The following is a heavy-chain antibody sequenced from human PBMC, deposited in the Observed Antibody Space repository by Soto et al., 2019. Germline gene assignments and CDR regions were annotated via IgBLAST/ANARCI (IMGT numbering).Heavy chain of an antibody. CDR2: TSGSGRRT. CDR1: GFTFSTYG. J-gene: IGHJ2*01. CDR3: ARGRGDYENWNFDL. Sequence: EVQLVESGDALVQPGGSLRVSCEGSGFTFSTYGMHWVRQAPGKGLEFVSSTSGSGRRTSYADSVKGRFIISRDNSKNTLYLQMGSLRIEVTGVYYCARGRGDYENWNFDLWGRGSLVTVSS. V-gene: IGHV3-64*02. D-gene: IGHD4-17*01.